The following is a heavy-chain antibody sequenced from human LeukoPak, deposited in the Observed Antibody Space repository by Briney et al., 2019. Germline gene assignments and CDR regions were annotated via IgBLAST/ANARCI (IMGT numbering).Heavy chain of an antibody. J-gene: IGHJ4*02. Sequence: SETLSLTCTVSGGSVSSYFWSWIRPPPGKGLEWIGYGYYSGRTKYNPSLKSRVTISVDTSKNHLSLRLTSVAAADTAVYYCAGGTYSYGYDYWGQGTLVTVSS. D-gene: IGHD5-18*01. CDR2: GYYSGRT. V-gene: IGHV4-59*02. CDR3: AGGTYSYGYDY. CDR1: GGSVSSYF.